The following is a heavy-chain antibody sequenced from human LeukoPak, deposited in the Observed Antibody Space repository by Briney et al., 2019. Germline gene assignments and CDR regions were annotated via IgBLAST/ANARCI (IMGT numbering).Heavy chain of an antibody. CDR3: AKTPVSDTAMKDYFDY. CDR1: GFTFNTFS. D-gene: IGHD5-18*01. CDR2: ITSSSSYI. V-gene: IGHV3-21*04. J-gene: IGHJ4*02. Sequence: GGSLRLSCAASGFTFNTFSMTWVRQAPGKGLEWDSSITSSSSYIYYADSVTGRFTISRDNAKNSLYLQMNSLRAEDTALYYCAKTPVSDTAMKDYFDYWGQGTLVTVSS.